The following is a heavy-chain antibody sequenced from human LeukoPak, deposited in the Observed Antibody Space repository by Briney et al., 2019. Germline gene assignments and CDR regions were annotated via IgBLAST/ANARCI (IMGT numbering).Heavy chain of an antibody. CDR1: GFTFNNYG. V-gene: IGHV3-30*03. J-gene: IGHJ4*02. CDR3: ARARSGSCYLPFDY. Sequence: PGGSLRLSCAASGFTFNNYGMHWVRQAPGKGLEWVAVIATDGRDKKYADSVKGRFTISRDNSKNTLYLQMNSLRAEDTAVYYCARARSGSCYLPFDYWGQGTLVTVSS. CDR2: IATDGRDK. D-gene: IGHD1-26*01.